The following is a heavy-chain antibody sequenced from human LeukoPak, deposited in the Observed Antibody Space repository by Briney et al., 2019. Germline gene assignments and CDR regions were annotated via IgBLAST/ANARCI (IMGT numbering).Heavy chain of an antibody. CDR3: AKGFDYAVWYYFDY. Sequence: GGSLRLSCAASGFTFSSYAMSWVRQAPGKGLEWVSAISGSGGSTYYADSVKGRFTISRDNSRNTLYLQMNSLRAEDTAVYYCAKGFDYAVWYYFDYWGQGTLVTVSS. V-gene: IGHV3-23*01. J-gene: IGHJ4*02. CDR2: ISGSGGST. CDR1: GFTFSSYA. D-gene: IGHD4-17*01.